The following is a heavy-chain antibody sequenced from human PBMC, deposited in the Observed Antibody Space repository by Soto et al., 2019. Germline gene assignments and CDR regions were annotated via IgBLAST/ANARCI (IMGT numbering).Heavy chain of an antibody. CDR3: ARAVTWGLDV. CDR2: ISRSSTGI. Sequence: EVQLVESGGGLVQPGGSLRLSCAASGFTFSLYSMSWVRQALGKGLEWVLYISRSSTGIHYADSVKGRFTISRDDATNSMHLQMNSLRDGDTAVYYCARAVTWGLDVWGQGTTVSISS. D-gene: IGHD3-10*01. CDR1: GFTFSLYS. J-gene: IGHJ6*02. V-gene: IGHV3-48*02.